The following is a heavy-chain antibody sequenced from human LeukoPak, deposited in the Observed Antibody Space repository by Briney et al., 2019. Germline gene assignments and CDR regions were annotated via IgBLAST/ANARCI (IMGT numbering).Heavy chain of an antibody. Sequence: SETLSLTCTVSGGSISSGGYYWSWIRQHPGKGLEWIGYIYYSGSTYYNPSLKSRVTISVDTSKNQFSLKLSSVTAADTAVYYCARGRYYYDSSGYSNSYSYYFDYGGQGTLVTVSS. V-gene: IGHV4-31*03. CDR1: GGSISSGGYY. D-gene: IGHD3-22*01. J-gene: IGHJ4*02. CDR3: ARGRYYYDSSGYSNSYSYYFDY. CDR2: IYYSGST.